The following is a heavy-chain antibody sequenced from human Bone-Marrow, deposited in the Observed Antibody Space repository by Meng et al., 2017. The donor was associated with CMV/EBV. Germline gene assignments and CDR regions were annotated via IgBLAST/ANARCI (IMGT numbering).Heavy chain of an antibody. CDR2: INPNSGGT. D-gene: IGHD2-2*01. V-gene: IGHV1-2*02. CDR3: ARGRHCSSTSCYLLISTCLQH. Sequence: ASVKVSCKASGYTFTGYYMHWVRQAPGQVLEWMGWINPNSGGTNYANKFQGRVTMTRDTSISTAYMELSRLRSDDTAVYYCARGRHCSSTSCYLLISTCLQHWGQGTLVTVYS. CDR1: GYTFTGYY. J-gene: IGHJ1*01.